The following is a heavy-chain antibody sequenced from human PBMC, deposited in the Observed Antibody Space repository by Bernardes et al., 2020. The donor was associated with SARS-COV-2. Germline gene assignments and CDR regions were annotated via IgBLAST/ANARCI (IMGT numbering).Heavy chain of an antibody. Sequence: GGSLRLSCAASGFTFNIYGMHWVRQAPGKGLEWVGLISYDGNDHYYADSVKDRFTISRDNSNNTLYLQMHSLTAEDTAVYFCAKVGTTMVTTPFDSWGRGTLVTVSS. V-gene: IGHV3-30*18. CDR2: ISYDGNDH. CDR3: AKVGTTMVTTPFDS. CDR1: GFTFNIYG. J-gene: IGHJ4*02. D-gene: IGHD5-18*01.